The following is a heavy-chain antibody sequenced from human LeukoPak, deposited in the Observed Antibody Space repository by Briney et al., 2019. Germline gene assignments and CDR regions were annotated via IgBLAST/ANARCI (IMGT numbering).Heavy chain of an antibody. V-gene: IGHV1-69*13. CDR2: IIPIFGTA. D-gene: IGHD4-17*01. CDR3: ARSQWDYGDYASDY. J-gene: IGHJ4*02. CDR1: GGTFSSYA. Sequence: ASVKVSCKASGGTFSSYAISWVRQAPGQGLEWMGGIIPIFGTANYAQKFQGRVTITADESTSTAYMELSSLRAEDTAVYYCARSQWDYGDYASDYWGQGTLVTVSS.